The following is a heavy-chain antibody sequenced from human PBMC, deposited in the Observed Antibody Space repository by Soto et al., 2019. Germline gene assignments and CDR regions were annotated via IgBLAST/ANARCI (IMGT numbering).Heavy chain of an antibody. D-gene: IGHD6-6*01. J-gene: IGHJ6*02. CDR1: GGTFSSYA. CDR2: IIAYNGNT. CDR3: ARDSSYSSSPRDYYYYGMDV. V-gene: IGHV1-18*01. Sequence: GASVKVSCKASGGTFSSYAISWVRQAPGQGLEWMGWIIAYNGNTNYAQKLQGRVTMTTDTSTSTAYMELRSLRSDDTAVYYCARDSSYSSSPRDYYYYGMDVWGQGTTVTVSS.